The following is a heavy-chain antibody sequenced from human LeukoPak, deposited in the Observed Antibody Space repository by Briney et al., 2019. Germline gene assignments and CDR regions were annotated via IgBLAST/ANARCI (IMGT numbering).Heavy chain of an antibody. CDR1: GGSISSSSYY. CDR2: IYYSGST. V-gene: IGHV4-39*07. Sequence: PSETLSLTCTVSGGSISSSSYYWGWIRQPPGKGLEWIGSIYYSGSTYYNPSLKSRVTVSVDTSKNQFSLRLSSVTAADTAVYYCARDKFNCSGGSCFYYFDYWGQGTLVTVSS. D-gene: IGHD2-15*01. J-gene: IGHJ4*02. CDR3: ARDKFNCSGGSCFYYFDY.